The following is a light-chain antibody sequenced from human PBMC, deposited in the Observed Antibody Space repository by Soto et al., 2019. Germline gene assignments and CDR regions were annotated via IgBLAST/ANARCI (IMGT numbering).Light chain of an antibody. CDR2: SNN. V-gene: IGLV1-44*01. J-gene: IGLJ7*01. CDR1: SSNIGSNT. CDR3: AAWYDSLNGAV. Sequence: QSVLTQPPSASGTPGQRVTISCSGSSSNIGSNTVNWYQQLPGTAPKLLIYSNNQRPSGVPDRFSCSKSGTSASLAISGLQSEDEADYYCAAWYDSLNGAVFGGGTQLTVL.